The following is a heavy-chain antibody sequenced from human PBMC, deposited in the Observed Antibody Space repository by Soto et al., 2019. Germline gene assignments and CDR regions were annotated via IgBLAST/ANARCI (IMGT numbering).Heavy chain of an antibody. CDR1: GFSLSTSGVG. V-gene: IGHV2-5*02. D-gene: IGHD3-10*01. J-gene: IGHJ4*02. CDR3: AHRAYFDSGKQFDY. Sequence: QITLKESGPTLVKPTQTLTLTCTFSGFSLSTSGVGVGWIRQPPGKALEWLAIINWDDEKRYSPSLKTRLTVTKDTSKNQVVLTMTNVDPVDTATYYCAHRAYFDSGKQFDYWGQGTLVSVSS. CDR2: INWDDEK.